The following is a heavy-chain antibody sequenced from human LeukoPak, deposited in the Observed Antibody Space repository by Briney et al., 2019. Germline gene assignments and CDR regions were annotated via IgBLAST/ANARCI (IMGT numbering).Heavy chain of an antibody. CDR3: ARMPMIVEYYFDY. CDR2: IYYSGST. Sequence: SETLSLTCAVYGGSISSGGYYWSWIRQHPGKGLEWIGYIYYSGSTYYNPSLKSRVTISVDTSKNQFSLKLSSVTAADTAVYYCARMPMIVEYYFDYWGQGTLVTVSS. V-gene: IGHV4-31*11. J-gene: IGHJ4*02. D-gene: IGHD3-22*01. CDR1: GGSISSGGYY.